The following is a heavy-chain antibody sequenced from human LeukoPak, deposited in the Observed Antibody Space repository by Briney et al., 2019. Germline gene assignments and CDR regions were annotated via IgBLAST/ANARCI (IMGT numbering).Heavy chain of an antibody. CDR2: ISPYNGNT. V-gene: IGHV1-18*01. CDR3: ARGGVGHCSGGSCPTSWFDP. Sequence: ASVKVSCKASGYTFTNFGVSWVRQAPGQGLEWMGWISPYNGNTDYPQEVQGRVTMTTDTSTSTAYMELRSLTSDDTAVYYCARGGVGHCSGGSCPTSWFDPWGQGTLVTVSS. CDR1: GYTFTNFG. D-gene: IGHD2-15*01. J-gene: IGHJ5*02.